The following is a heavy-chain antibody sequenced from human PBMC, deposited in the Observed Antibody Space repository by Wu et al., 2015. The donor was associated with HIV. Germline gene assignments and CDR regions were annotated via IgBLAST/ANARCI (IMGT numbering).Heavy chain of an antibody. J-gene: IGHJ6*02. V-gene: IGHV1-69*05. CDR1: GDPLSTYG. Sequence: QVQLVQSGAEVKKPGSSVTVSCKTSGDPLSTYGLSWVRQAPGQGLEWVGSTTPFFHTTNYAQNFQGRVSITTDDSTSIVYLEVRGLTSDDTATYYCARDRFFLEMANTPDYNGLDVWGPGTTVIVSS. CDR2: TTPFFHTT. D-gene: IGHD5-24*01. CDR3: ARDRFFLEMANTPDYNGLDV.